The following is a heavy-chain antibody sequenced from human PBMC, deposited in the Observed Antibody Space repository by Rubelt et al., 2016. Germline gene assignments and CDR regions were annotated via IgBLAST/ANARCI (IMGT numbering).Heavy chain of an antibody. CDR2: INQAGSEE. J-gene: IGHJ4*02. D-gene: IGHD2-8*01. V-gene: IGHV3-7*03. CDR1: GFTFSTFS. Sequence: EVQLVESGGGLVQPGRSLRLSCAASGFTFSTFSMTWVRQAPGKGLEWVANINQAGSEEHYVGSVKGRFTISRDNTKNSLYLQMNNLSAEDTAVYYCAGGRNGALWGQGTLVIVSS. CDR3: AGGRNGAL.